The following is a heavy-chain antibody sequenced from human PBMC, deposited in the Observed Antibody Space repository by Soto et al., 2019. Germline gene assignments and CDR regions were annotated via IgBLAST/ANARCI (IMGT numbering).Heavy chain of an antibody. V-gene: IGHV1-69*02. J-gene: IGHJ4*02. CDR1: GGTFSSYT. CDR3: ASQRAAARPGGIDY. Sequence: QVQLVQSGAEVKKPGSSVRVSCKASGGTFSSYTISWVRQAPGQGLEWMGRIIPILGIANYAQKFQGRVTITADKSTSTAYMELSCLRSEDTAVYYCASQRAAARPGGIDYWGQGTLVTVSS. CDR2: IIPILGIA. D-gene: IGHD6-6*01.